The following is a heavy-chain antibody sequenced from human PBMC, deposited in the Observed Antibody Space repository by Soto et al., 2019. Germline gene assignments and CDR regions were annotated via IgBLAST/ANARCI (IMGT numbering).Heavy chain of an antibody. Sequence: QVQLVQSGAEVKKPGASVKVSCKASGYTFTSYGISWVRQAPGQGLEWMGWISAYNGNTNYAQKLQGRVTMTTDTSTSTAYIELRSLRSDDTAVYYCARVHYDFWSGYSPLWFDPWGQGTLVTVSS. J-gene: IGHJ5*02. CDR2: ISAYNGNT. D-gene: IGHD3-3*01. V-gene: IGHV1-18*01. CDR3: ARVHYDFWSGYSPLWFDP. CDR1: GYTFTSYG.